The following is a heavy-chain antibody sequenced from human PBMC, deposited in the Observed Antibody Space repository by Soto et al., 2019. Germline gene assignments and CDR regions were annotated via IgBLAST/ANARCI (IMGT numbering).Heavy chain of an antibody. V-gene: IGHV1-69*13. CDR3: ASMTTVTRAFDI. J-gene: IGHJ3*02. Sequence: EASVKVSCKASGGTFSSYAISWVRQAPGQGLEWMGGIIPIFGTANYAQKFQGRVTITADESTSTAYMELSSLRSEDTAVYYCASMTTVTRAFDIWGQGTMVTVSS. CDR1: GGTFSSYA. D-gene: IGHD4-17*01. CDR2: IIPIFGTA.